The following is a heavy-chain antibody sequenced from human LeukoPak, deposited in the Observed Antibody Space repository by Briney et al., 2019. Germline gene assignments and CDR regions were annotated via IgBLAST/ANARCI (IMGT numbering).Heavy chain of an antibody. V-gene: IGHV4-4*07. D-gene: IGHD4-17*01. CDR2: IYTSGST. CDR1: GGSISRYY. J-gene: IGHJ6*03. Sequence: SETLSLTCTVSGGSISRYYWSWIRQPAGKGLEWIGRIYTSGSTNYNPSLKSRVTMSVDTSKNQFSLKLSSVTAADTAVYYCARVYGVSHYYYYMDVWGKGTTVTISS. CDR3: ARVYGVSHYYYYMDV.